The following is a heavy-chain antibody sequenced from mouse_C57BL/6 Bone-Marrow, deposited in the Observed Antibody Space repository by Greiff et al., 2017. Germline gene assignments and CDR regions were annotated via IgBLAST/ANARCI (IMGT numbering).Heavy chain of an antibody. CDR1: GFTFSSYA. CDR2: ISSGGDYI. D-gene: IGHD2-12*01. Sequence: EVQRVESGEGLVKPGGSLKLSCAASGFTFSSYAMSWVRQTPEKRLEWVAYISSGGDYIYYADNVKGRFTLSIDNARNTLYLQMSSLKSEDTAMYYCTRSVELRWYFDYWGQGTTLPVSS. V-gene: IGHV5-9-1*02. J-gene: IGHJ2*01. CDR3: TRSVELRWYFDY.